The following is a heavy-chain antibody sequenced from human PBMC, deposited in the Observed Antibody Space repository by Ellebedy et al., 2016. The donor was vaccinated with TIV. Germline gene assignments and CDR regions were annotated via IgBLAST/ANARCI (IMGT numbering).Heavy chain of an antibody. Sequence: GESLKISCAASGITVSSNYMSWVRQAPGKGLEWVSIIYGSGNTFYADSVKGRFTISRDNSKNTLYLQMSSLRAEDTAVYYCAGGISVAGTSLGYWGQGTLVTVSS. V-gene: IGHV3-53*01. J-gene: IGHJ4*02. D-gene: IGHD6-19*01. CDR2: IYGSGNT. CDR1: GITVSSNY. CDR3: AGGISVAGTSLGY.